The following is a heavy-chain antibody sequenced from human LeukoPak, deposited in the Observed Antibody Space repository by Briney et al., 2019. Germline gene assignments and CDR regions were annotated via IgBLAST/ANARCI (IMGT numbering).Heavy chain of an antibody. J-gene: IGHJ4*02. V-gene: IGHV3-30*04. CDR3: AKDKLGLGFY. D-gene: IGHD6-13*01. Sequence: GRSLRLSCAASGFTFSSYAMHWVRQAPGKGLEWVAVISYDGSNKYYADSVKGRFTISRDNSKNTLYLQMNSLRAEDTAVYYCAKDKLGLGFYWGQGTLVTVSS. CDR2: ISYDGSNK. CDR1: GFTFSSYA.